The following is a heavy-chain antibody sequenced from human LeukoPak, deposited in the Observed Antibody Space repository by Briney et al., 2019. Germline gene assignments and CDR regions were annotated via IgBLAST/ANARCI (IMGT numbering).Heavy chain of an antibody. V-gene: IGHV4-39*07. Sequence: PSETLSLTCTVSGSSISSNNYYWGWIRQPPGKGLEWIGSMYYSGSTYYNPSLKSRVTISVDTSKNQFYLKLTSVTAADTAVYYCARSGYSYDLHFDYWGQGTLVTVSS. D-gene: IGHD5-18*01. J-gene: IGHJ4*02. CDR3: ARSGYSYDLHFDY. CDR1: GSSISSNNYY. CDR2: MYYSGST.